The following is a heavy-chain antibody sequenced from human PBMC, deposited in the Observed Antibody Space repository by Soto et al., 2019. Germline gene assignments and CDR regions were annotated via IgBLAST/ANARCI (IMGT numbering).Heavy chain of an antibody. CDR2: VYIGGET. CDR1: GDSISSDY. CDR3: ARGQQAVGLEF. D-gene: IGHD6-13*01. Sequence: XETLSLACTVAGDSISSDYWSWIRQPAGKGLEWIGRVYIGGETNYNPSLKSRLTMSLDTSKRQFSLKLSSVTAADTAVYHCARGQQAVGLEFWGLGTLVTVSS. J-gene: IGHJ4*02. V-gene: IGHV4-4*07.